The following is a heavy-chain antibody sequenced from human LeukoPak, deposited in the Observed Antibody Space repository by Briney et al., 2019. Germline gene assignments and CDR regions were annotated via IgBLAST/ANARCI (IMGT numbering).Heavy chain of an antibody. CDR3: VRGNYDNRGYSNAFDI. D-gene: IGHD3-22*01. CDR1: GASISSSY. CDR2: IYYKVNT. V-gene: IGHV4-59*01. J-gene: IGHJ3*02. Sequence: PETLSLTCTVSGASISSSYWSWIRQPPGERLEWIGFIYYKVNTNSNPSLKSRVTISADTSKNQFSLKLTSVTAADTAVYYCVRGNYDNRGYSNAFDIWGQGTMVTVSS.